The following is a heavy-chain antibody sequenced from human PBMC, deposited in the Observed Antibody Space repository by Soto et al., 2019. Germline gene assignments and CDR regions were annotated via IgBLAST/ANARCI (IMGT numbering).Heavy chain of an antibody. V-gene: IGHV4-34*01. CDR3: ARGHVFGVDPPGYYYYMDV. J-gene: IGHJ6*03. Sequence: SETLSLTCAVYGGSFSGYYWSWIRQPPGKGLEWIGEINHSGSTNYNPSLKSRVTISVDTSKNQFSLKLSSVTAADTAVYYCARGHVFGVDPPGYYYYMDVWGKGTTVTVSS. D-gene: IGHD3-3*01. CDR2: INHSGST. CDR1: GGSFSGYY.